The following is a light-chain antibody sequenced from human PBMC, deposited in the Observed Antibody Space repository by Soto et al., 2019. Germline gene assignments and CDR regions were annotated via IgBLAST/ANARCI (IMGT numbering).Light chain of an antibody. V-gene: IGLV2-23*01. CDR1: SSDVGNYNL. CDR2: EGS. J-gene: IGLJ3*02. Sequence: QSALTQPASVSGSPGQSITICCTGTSSDVGNYNLVSWYQQHPGEAPKLLIYEGSKRPSGVSNRFSGSKFGNTASLTISGLQAEDEVDYYCCSYAGDSTWVFGGGTKVTVL. CDR3: CSYAGDSTWV.